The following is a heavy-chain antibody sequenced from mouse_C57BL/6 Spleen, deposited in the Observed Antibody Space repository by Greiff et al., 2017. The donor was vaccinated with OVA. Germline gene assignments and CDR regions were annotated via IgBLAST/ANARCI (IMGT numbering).Heavy chain of an antibody. J-gene: IGHJ2*01. CDR1: GYTFTDYY. V-gene: IGHV1-19*01. Sequence: EVQGVESGPVLVKPGASVKMSCKASGYTFTDYYMNWVKQSHGKSLEWIGVINPYNGGTSYNQKFKGKATLTVDKSSSTAYMELNSLTSEDSAVYYCARGDWIDYWGQGTTLTVSS. CDR3: ARGDWIDY. CDR2: INPYNGGT.